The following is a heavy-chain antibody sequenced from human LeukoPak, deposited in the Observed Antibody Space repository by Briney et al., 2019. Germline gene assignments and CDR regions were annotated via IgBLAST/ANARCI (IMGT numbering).Heavy chain of an antibody. CDR1: GYTFTSYY. Sequence: ASVKVSCKASGYTFTSYYMHWVRQAPGQGLEWMGIISPSGGSTSYAQKFQGRVTMTRDTSTSTVYMELSSLRSEDTAVYYCARDNTYYDYVGGLRRHKYGMDVWGQGTTVTVSS. J-gene: IGHJ6*02. D-gene: IGHD3-16*01. CDR3: ARDNTYYDYVGGLRRHKYGMDV. CDR2: ISPSGGST. V-gene: IGHV1-46*01.